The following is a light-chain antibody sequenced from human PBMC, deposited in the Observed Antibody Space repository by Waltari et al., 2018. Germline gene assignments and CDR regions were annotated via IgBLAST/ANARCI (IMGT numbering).Light chain of an antibody. CDR1: QSVSSS. CDR3: QQRSKWPWA. CDR2: EAS. Sequence: EIVLTQSPATLSLSPGERATLSCRASQSVSSSLAWYQHKPGQAPRLLLDEASISVTGIPARFSGSGSGTDFTLTISSLEPEDFAVYYCQQRSKWPWAFGQGTKVEIK. V-gene: IGKV3-11*01. J-gene: IGKJ1*01.